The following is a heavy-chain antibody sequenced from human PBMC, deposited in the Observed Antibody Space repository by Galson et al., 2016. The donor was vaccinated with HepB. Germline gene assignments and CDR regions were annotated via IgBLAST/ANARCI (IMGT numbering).Heavy chain of an antibody. CDR3: ARDYYQLRPSARTFGVAV. CDR2: ISSGNQYI. Sequence: SLRLSCAASGFTFSSYTMSWVRQAPGKGLEWVSSISSGNQYIYYSDSVRGRFTISRDNAKNSLYLQMDSLGTEDTAIYYCARDYYQLRPSARTFGVAVWGQGATVTVSS. D-gene: IGHD2-2*01. V-gene: IGHV3-21*01. CDR1: GFTFSSYT. J-gene: IGHJ6*02.